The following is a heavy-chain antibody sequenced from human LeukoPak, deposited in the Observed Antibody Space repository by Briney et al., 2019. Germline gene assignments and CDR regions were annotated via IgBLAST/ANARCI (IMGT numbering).Heavy chain of an antibody. D-gene: IGHD5-24*01. V-gene: IGHV4-61*01. J-gene: IGHJ5*02. CDR2: TFSTST. CDR1: GDSVGGSPYY. CDR3: ARYKFHNYFDP. Sequence: PSETLSLTCSVSGDSVGGSPYYWGWIRQPPGKGLEWIGNTFSTSTLYNASLRSRVTIVVDTSKNQFSLKLTSATAADTAIYFCARYKFHNYFDPWGQGTLVVVSS.